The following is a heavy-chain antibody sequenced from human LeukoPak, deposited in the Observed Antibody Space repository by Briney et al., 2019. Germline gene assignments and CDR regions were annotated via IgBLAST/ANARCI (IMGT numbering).Heavy chain of an antibody. Sequence: GRSLRLSCAASGFTFDDYAMHWVRQAPGKGLEWVAVISYDRSNKYYADSVKGRFTISRDNSKNTLYLQMNSLRAEDTAVYYCARSWWELLGPFDYWGQGTLVTVSS. CDR1: GFTFDDYA. J-gene: IGHJ4*02. D-gene: IGHD1-26*01. V-gene: IGHV3-30-3*01. CDR3: ARSWWELLGPFDY. CDR2: ISYDRSNK.